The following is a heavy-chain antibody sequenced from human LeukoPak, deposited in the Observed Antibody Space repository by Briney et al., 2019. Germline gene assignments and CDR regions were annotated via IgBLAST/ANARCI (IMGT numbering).Heavy chain of an antibody. Sequence: GSLRLSCAASKFTFSTYSMNWVRQAPGKGLEWVSYISSSRCSTIYYADSVKGRFTISRDNANNSVYLQMNSLRAEDTAMYYCARSQFGYYGMDVWGQGTTVTVSS. J-gene: IGHJ6*02. CDR2: ISSSRCSTI. CDR1: KFTFSTYS. CDR3: ARSQFGYYGMDV. V-gene: IGHV3-48*04. D-gene: IGHD3-16*01.